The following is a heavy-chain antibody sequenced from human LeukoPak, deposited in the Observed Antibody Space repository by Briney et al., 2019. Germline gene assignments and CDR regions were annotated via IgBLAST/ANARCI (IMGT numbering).Heavy chain of an antibody. J-gene: IGHJ6*02. Sequence: PGGSLRLSCAASGFTFSSYAMHWVRQAPGKGLEWVAVISYDGSNKYYADSVKGRFTISRDNSKNTLYLQMNSLRAEDTAVYYCARVLEMVRAGMDVWGQGTTVTVSS. CDR2: ISYDGSNK. V-gene: IGHV3-30-3*01. CDR1: GFTFSSYA. D-gene: IGHD3-10*01. CDR3: ARVLEMVRAGMDV.